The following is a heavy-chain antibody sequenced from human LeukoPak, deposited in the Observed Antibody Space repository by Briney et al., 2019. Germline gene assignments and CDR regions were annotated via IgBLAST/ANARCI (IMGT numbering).Heavy chain of an antibody. CDR3: TGDPIQLWLNYVMNF. J-gene: IGHJ6*02. V-gene: IGHV3-49*04. Sequence: GGSLRLSCTASGFTFGDHAMSWVRQAPGKGLEWVGFIRSKAYGGTTEYAASVKGRFTVSREDSISIAYLQMNSLKTEDTAVYYCTGDPIQLWLNYVMNFWGQGPRSPSP. CDR2: IRSKAYGGTT. CDR1: GFTFGDHA. D-gene: IGHD5-18*01.